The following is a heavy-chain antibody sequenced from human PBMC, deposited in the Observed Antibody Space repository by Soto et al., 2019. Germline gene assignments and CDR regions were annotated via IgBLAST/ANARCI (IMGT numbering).Heavy chain of an antibody. J-gene: IGHJ5*02. CDR1: GYTFPNYG. CDR2: INADYGNT. V-gene: IGHV1-18*03. D-gene: IGHD4-4*01. CDR3: ASKSLSNFNWFDP. Sequence: ASVNVSCKASGYTFPNYGITWVRQAPGQGLEWMGWINADYGNTNYEQKFQGRVTMTTDTSTNTAYMELRSPRSDDMAVYYCASKSLSNFNWFDPWGQGTLVTVSS.